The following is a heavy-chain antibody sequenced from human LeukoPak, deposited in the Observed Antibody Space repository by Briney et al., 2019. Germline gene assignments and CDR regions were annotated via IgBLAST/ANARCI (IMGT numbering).Heavy chain of an antibody. D-gene: IGHD5-24*01. Sequence: SETLSLTCAVYGGSFSGYYWSWIRQPPGKGLEWIGEINHSGSTNYNPSLKSRVTISVDTSKNQFSLKLSSVTAADTAVYYCARRRAGFDFWGQGTLVTVSS. V-gene: IGHV4-34*01. CDR1: GGSFSGYY. J-gene: IGHJ4*02. CDR2: INHSGST. CDR3: ARRRAGFDF.